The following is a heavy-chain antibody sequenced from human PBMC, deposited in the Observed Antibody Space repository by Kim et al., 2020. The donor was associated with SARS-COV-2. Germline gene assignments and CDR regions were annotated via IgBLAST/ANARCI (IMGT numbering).Heavy chain of an antibody. CDR1: GFTFSSYS. J-gene: IGHJ6*02. CDR2: ISSSSSTI. CDR3: ARDPYSSSPADYGMDV. Sequence: GGSLRLSCAASGFTFSSYSMNWVRQAPGKGLEWVSYISSSSSTIYYADSVKGRFTISRDNAKNSLYLQMNSLRDEDTAVYYCARDPYSSSPADYGMDVWGQGTTVTVSS. D-gene: IGHD6-13*01. V-gene: IGHV3-48*02.